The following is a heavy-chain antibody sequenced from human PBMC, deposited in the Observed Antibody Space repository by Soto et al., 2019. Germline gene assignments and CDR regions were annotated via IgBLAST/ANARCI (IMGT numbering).Heavy chain of an antibody. CDR1: GYSFTSYW. V-gene: IGHV5-51*01. Sequence: ESLKISCKGSGYSFTSYWIGWVRQMPGKGLEWMGIIYPGDSDTRYSPSFQGQVTISADKSISTAYLQWSSLKASDTAMYYCARYLVGATTGPDPFDIWGQGTMVTVSS. CDR2: IYPGDSDT. J-gene: IGHJ3*02. CDR3: ARYLVGATTGPDPFDI. D-gene: IGHD1-26*01.